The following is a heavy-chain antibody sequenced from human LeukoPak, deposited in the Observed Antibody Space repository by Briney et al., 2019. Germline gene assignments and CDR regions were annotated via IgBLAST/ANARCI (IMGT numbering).Heavy chain of an antibody. Sequence: SSETLSLTCTVSGGSISSYYWSWIRQPPGKGLECIGYMYNSGNTNYNPSLKSRVTISVDTSKNQFSLKLSSVTAADTAVYYCARGGTYALVWGQGTLVTVSS. CDR3: ARGGTYALV. D-gene: IGHD3-16*01. V-gene: IGHV4-59*01. CDR1: GGSISSYY. J-gene: IGHJ4*02. CDR2: MYNSGNT.